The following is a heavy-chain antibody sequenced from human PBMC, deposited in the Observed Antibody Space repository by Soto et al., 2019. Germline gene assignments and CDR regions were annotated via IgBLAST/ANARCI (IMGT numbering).Heavy chain of an antibody. V-gene: IGHV3-30*03. J-gene: IGHJ3*02. D-gene: IGHD4-17*01. CDR2: ISYDGSNK. CDR3: ARDSDYGGNSGAFDI. Sequence: PGGSLRLSCAASGFTFSSYGMHWVRQAPCRGLEWVAVISYDGSNKYYADSVKGRFTISRDNSKNTLYLQMNSLRAEDTAVYYCARDSDYGGNSGAFDIWGQGTMVTVSS. CDR1: GFTFSSYG.